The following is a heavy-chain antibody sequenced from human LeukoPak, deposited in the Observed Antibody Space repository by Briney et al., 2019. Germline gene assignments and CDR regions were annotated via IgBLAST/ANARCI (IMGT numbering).Heavy chain of an antibody. CDR2: IYYSGST. CDR1: GGSISSGGYY. J-gene: IGHJ6*03. Sequence: ASETLSLTCTVSGGSISSGGYYWSWIRQHPGKGLEWIGYIYYSGSTYYNPSLKSRVTISVDTSKNHFFLKLSSVTAADTAVYYCARTPDNHYYYMDVWGKGTTVTVSS. CDR3: ARTPDNHYYYMDV. D-gene: IGHD3-22*01. V-gene: IGHV4-31*03.